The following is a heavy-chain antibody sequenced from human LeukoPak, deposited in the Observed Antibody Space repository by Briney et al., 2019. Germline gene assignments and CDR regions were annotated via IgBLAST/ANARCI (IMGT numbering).Heavy chain of an antibody. V-gene: IGHV3-48*01. D-gene: IGHD3-3*01. CDR3: ARVLKITIFGHNWFDP. CDR2: ISSSSSTI. J-gene: IGHJ5*02. Sequence: PGGSLRLSCAASGFTFSSYSMNWVRQAPGKGLEWVSYISSSSSTIYYADSVKGRFTISRDNAKNSLYLQMNSLRAEDTAVYYCARVLKITIFGHNWFDPWGQGTLVTVSS. CDR1: GFTFSSYS.